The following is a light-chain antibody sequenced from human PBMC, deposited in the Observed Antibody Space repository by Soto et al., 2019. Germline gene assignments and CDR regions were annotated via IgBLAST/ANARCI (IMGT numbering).Light chain of an antibody. CDR1: VSDIGAYNT. J-gene: IGLJ1*01. CDR3: SSYTRGNTYV. Sequence: QCALTQPASVSGSPGQSITISCTGTVSDIGAYNTVAWYQQHPRRVPKLMIYEVTNRPSGISNRFSGSKSGNTASLTISGLQAEDEGDYYCSSYTRGNTYVFGTGTKVTVL. V-gene: IGLV2-14*01. CDR2: EVT.